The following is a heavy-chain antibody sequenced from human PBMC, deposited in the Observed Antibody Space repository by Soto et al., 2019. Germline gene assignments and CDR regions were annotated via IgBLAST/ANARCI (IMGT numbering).Heavy chain of an antibody. CDR2: ISYDGSDK. CDR3: VKDGVPPVYAITFEFGF. D-gene: IGHD2-8*01. J-gene: IGHJ4*02. Sequence: GGSLRLSCAASGFTFRTYGMHWVRQAPGKGLGWVAFISYDGSDKDYGDSVKGRFTISRDNSKSTLHLQMNSLRAEDTAVYYCVKDGVPPVYAITFEFGFWGRGALVTVSS. CDR1: GFTFRTYG. V-gene: IGHV3-30*18.